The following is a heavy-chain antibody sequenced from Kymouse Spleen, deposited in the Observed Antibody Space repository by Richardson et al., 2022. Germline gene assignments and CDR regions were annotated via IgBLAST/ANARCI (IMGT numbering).Heavy chain of an antibody. CDR2: IKQDGSEK. J-gene: IGHJ6*02. Sequence: EVQLVESGGGLVQPGGSLRLSCAASGFTFSSYWMSWVRQAPGKGLEWVANIKQDGSEKYYVDSVKGRFTISRDNAKNSLYLQMNSLRAEDTAVYYCARDDSSGWWSLYYYYGMDVWGQGTTVTVSS. D-gene: IGHD6-19*01. V-gene: IGHV3-7*01. CDR1: GFTFSSYW. CDR3: ARDDSSGWWSLYYYYGMDV.